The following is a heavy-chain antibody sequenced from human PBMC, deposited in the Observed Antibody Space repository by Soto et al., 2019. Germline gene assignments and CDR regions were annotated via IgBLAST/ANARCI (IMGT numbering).Heavy chain of an antibody. CDR2: IYPGDSDT. CDR1: GYSFTSYW. V-gene: IGHV5-51*01. J-gene: IGHJ1*01. D-gene: IGHD4-17*01. CDR3: PRGAHRDYAHFDL. Sequence: GGSLRLSCAASGYSFTSYWIGWVRQMPGKGLEWMGIIYPGDSDTRYSPSFQGQVTIAADKGIRTAYLQWSSLVASDTAMYYCPRGAHRDYAHFDLWGQGTLVTVCS.